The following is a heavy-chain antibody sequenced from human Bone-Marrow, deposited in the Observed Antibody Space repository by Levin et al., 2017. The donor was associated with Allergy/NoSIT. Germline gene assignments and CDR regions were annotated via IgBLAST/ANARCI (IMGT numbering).Heavy chain of an antibody. D-gene: IGHD5-12*01. J-gene: IGHJ5*02. V-gene: IGHV3-21*01. Sequence: GGSLRLSCAASGFTFSSYMLNWARQAPGKGLEWVSSITGGTGNTYYADSVKGRFTVSRENAKNAVYLQLNSLRVEDTAVYYCARAPRGGYSPTWGQGTLVTVSS. CDR3: ARAPRGGYSPT. CDR2: ITGGTGNT. CDR1: GFTFSSYM.